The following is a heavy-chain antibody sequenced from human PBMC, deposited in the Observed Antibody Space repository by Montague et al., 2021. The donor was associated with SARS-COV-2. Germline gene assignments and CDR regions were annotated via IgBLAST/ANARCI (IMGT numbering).Heavy chain of an antibody. CDR1: GGSMISGGYY. V-gene: IGHV4-31*03. CDR3: VRDGGLRFSGGAMDV. J-gene: IGHJ6*02. D-gene: IGHD3-3*01. CDR2: VYSGGTT. Sequence: TLSLTCNVSGGSMISGGYYWSWIRQPPGKGLEWIGYVYSGGTTYYNPSLKSRVTTSEDMSKNQFSLRLTSVTAADTAVYYCVRDGGLRFSGGAMDVWGQGTTVTVSS.